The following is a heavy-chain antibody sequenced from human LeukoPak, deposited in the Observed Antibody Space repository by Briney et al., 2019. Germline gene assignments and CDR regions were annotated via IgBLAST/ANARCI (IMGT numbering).Heavy chain of an antibody. Sequence: GGSLRLSCTVSGFTVSSNSMSWVRQAPGKGLEWVSFIYSDNTHYSDSVKGRFTISRDNAKKSLFLQMNSLRAEDTAVYYCARAPLHLAMYHYFDYWGQGTLVTVSS. V-gene: IGHV3-53*01. CDR2: IYSDNT. CDR3: ARAPLHLAMYHYFDY. J-gene: IGHJ4*02. D-gene: IGHD2-2*01. CDR1: GFTVSSNS.